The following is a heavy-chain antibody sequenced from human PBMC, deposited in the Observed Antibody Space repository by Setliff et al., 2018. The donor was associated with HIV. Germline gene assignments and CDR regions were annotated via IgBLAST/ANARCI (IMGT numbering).Heavy chain of an antibody. D-gene: IGHD3-10*01. CDR3: ARGAYGSGSLYYMDV. CDR2: IYYSGST. J-gene: IGHJ6*03. CDR1: GDSFTSSY. V-gene: IGHV4-59*08. Sequence: PSETLSLTCTVSGDSFTSSYWSWIRQPPGKGLEWIGYIYYSGSTNYNPSLKSRVSTSVATSKNQFSLKLGSVTAADTAVYYCARGAYGSGSLYYMDVWGKGTTVTVSS.